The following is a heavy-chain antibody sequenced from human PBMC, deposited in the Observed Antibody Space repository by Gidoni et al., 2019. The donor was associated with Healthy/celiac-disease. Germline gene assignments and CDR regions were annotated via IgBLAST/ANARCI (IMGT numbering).Heavy chain of an antibody. CDR3: ARILDCSSTSGIMDV. CDR1: GFSLRTSGMC. CDR2: IDWDDDK. D-gene: IGHD2-2*01. J-gene: IGHJ6*02. V-gene: IGHV2-70*01. Sequence: QVTLRESGPALVKPTQTLTLTCPFSGFSLRTSGMCVSWIRQPPGKALEWLALIDWDDDKYYSTSLKTRLTISKDTAKNQVVLTMTNMDPVDTATYYCARILDCSSTSGIMDVWGQGTTVTVSS.